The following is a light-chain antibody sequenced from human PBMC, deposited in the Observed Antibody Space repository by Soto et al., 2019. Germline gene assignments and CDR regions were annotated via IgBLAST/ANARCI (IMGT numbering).Light chain of an antibody. J-gene: IGKJ1*01. Sequence: AIQMTQSPSSLSASVGDRVTITCRASQGIRNDLDWFQQKPGKAPKLLIYAASNLQSGVPARFSGSGSGTDFTLTISSLQPEDFATYYCQKYNSAPWTFGQGTKVDIK. CDR1: QGIRND. CDR2: AAS. CDR3: QKYNSAPWT. V-gene: IGKV1-6*01.